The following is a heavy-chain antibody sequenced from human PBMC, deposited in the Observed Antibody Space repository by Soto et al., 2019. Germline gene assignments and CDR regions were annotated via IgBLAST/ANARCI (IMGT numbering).Heavy chain of an antibody. CDR2: IYYSGST. CDR3: SRHQEIGWDFWDY. V-gene: IGHV4-39*01. CDR1: GGSVSSSGYY. Sequence: QLQLQESGPGLVKPSETLSLTCTVSGGSVSSSGYYWGWIRQPPGKGLEWIGSIYYSGSTYYNPSLKTRVTISVDKSKNPFYLKPSFVTAADTAVYCCSRHQEIGWDFWDYWGQGPLVTFS. J-gene: IGHJ4*02. D-gene: IGHD6-19*01.